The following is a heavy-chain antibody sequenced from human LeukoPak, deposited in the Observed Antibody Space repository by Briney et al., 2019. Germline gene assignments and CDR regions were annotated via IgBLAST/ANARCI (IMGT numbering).Heavy chain of an antibody. Sequence: SETLSLTCTVSGGSISSGSYYWRWIRQPAGKGLEWIGRIYTSGSTNYNPSLKSRVTISVDTSKNQFSLKLSSVTAADTAVYYCARFGRYCSSTSCLYAFDIWGQGTMVTVSS. CDR2: IYTSGST. V-gene: IGHV4-61*02. CDR3: ARFGRYCSSTSCLYAFDI. D-gene: IGHD2-2*01. J-gene: IGHJ3*02. CDR1: GGSISSGSYY.